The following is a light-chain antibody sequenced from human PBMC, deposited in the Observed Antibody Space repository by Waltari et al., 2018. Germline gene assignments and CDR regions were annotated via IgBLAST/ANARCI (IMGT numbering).Light chain of an antibody. V-gene: IGLV2-8*01. Sequence: QSALTQPPSASGSPGQSVTISCTGTSNDVGLYDYVSWYQHHPGKAPKPIIYEVSKRPSGVPDRFSGSKSDNTASLTGSGLQAEDEADYYCSSYGGSNRRLFGEGTKLVVL. CDR1: SNDVGLYDY. CDR2: EVS. CDR3: SSYGGSNRRL. J-gene: IGLJ3*02.